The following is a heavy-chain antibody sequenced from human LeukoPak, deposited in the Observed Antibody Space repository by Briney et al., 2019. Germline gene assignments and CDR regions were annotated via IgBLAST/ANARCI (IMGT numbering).Heavy chain of an antibody. CDR1: GFTFSSYA. CDR3: ARDSSGWYSFDY. J-gene: IGHJ4*02. CDR2: ISGSGGST. Sequence: GGSLRLSCAASGFTFSSYAMSWVRQAPGKGLEWVSAISGSGGSTYYADSVKGRFTISRDNSKNTLYLQMGSLRAEDMAVYYCARDSSGWYSFDYWGQGTLATVSS. D-gene: IGHD6-19*01. V-gene: IGHV3-23*01.